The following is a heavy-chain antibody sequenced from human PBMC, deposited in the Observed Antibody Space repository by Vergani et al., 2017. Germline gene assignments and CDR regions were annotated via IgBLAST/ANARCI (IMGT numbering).Heavy chain of an antibody. CDR1: GFTFSGSA. V-gene: IGHV3-73*02. CDR3: TRLKPDAFDV. J-gene: IGHJ3*01. Sequence: EVQLVESGGGLVQPGGSLKLSCAASGFTFSGSAMHWARQASGKGLEWVGRIRSKANSYATAYAASVKGRFTISRDDSKYTAYLQMNSLKTEDTAVYYCTRLKPDAFDVWGQGTMVTVSS. CDR2: IRSKANSYAT.